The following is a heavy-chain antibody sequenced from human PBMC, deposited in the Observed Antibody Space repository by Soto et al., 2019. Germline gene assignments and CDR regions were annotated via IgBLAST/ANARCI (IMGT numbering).Heavy chain of an antibody. CDR2: IIPIFGTA. J-gene: IGHJ6*03. D-gene: IGHD3-3*01. V-gene: IGHV1-69*13. Sequence: SVKVSCKASGGTFSSYAISWVRRAPGQGLEWMGGIIPIFGTANYAQKFQGRVTITADESASTAYMELSSLRSEDTAVYYCAREKRFILPHYYYYMDVWGKGTTVTVSS. CDR1: GGTFSSYA. CDR3: AREKRFILPHYYYYMDV.